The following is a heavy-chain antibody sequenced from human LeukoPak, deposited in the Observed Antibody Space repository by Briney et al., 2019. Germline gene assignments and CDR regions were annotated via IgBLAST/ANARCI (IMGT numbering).Heavy chain of an antibody. CDR2: LSGSAGGS. V-gene: IGHV3-23*01. Sequence: GGSLRLSCGVSGITLSNYGMTWVRQAPGKGLEWVAGLSGSAGGSNYADSVKGRFTISRDNSKNALFLQMDRLRAEDTAVYFCAKRGVVVRVFLVGFHKEAYYFDSWGQGALVTVSS. CDR1: GITLSNYG. CDR3: AKRGVVVRVFLVGFHKEAYYFDS. D-gene: IGHD3-16*02. J-gene: IGHJ4*02.